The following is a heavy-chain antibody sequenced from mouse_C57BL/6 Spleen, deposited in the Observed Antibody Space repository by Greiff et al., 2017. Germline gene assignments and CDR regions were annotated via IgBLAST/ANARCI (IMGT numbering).Heavy chain of an antibody. J-gene: IGHJ2*01. Sequence: EVQLQQSGAELVRPGASVKLSCTASGFNIKDYYMHWVKQRPEQGLEWIGRIDPEGGDTEYAPKFKGKATMPADTSSNTAYLQLSSLTSEDTAVYYCTTNYGSSDLFSFCYWGQGTTLTVSS. CDR2: IDPEGGDT. CDR3: TTNYGSSDLFSFCY. D-gene: IGHD1-1*01. CDR1: GFNIKDYY. V-gene: IGHV14-1*01.